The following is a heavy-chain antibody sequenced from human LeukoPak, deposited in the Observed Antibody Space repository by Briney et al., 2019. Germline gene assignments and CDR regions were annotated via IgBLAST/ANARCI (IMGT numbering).Heavy chain of an antibody. Sequence: SETLSLTCTVSAGSISSYYWSWIRQPPGKGLEWIGYIYYSGSTNYNPSLKSRVTMSVDTSKNQFSLKLSSVTAADTAVYYCASRAYYDSSGLDYWGQGILVTVSS. D-gene: IGHD3-22*01. CDR3: ASRAYYDSSGLDY. CDR1: AGSISSYY. CDR2: IYYSGST. J-gene: IGHJ4*02. V-gene: IGHV4-59*01.